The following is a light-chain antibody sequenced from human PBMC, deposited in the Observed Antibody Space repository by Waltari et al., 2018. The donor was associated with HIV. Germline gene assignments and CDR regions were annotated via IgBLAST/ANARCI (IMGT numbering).Light chain of an antibody. CDR3: QAWGSTTSGV. V-gene: IGLV3-1*01. CDR1: ELGDKY. J-gene: IGLJ2*01. CDR2: QDN. Sequence: SYEVTQPPSVAVSPGQTASITCSGYELGDKYTCWYQQKPGQSPLLVIHQDNKRPSGFPERFSGSSSGHTATLTISGTLPMDEADYYCQAWGSTTSGVFGRGTKLTVL.